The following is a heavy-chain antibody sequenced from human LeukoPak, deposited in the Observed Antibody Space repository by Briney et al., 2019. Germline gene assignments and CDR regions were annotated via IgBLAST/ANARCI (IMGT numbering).Heavy chain of an antibody. CDR3: ARGRGEGRGISMVRGVRAPSYNWFDP. Sequence: SETLSLTCTVSGGSISSYYWSWIRQPPGKGLEWIGYIYYSGSTNYNPSLKSRVTISVETPKNEFSLKLRSVTAADTAVYYCARGRGEGRGISMVRGVRAPSYNWFDPWGQGTLVTVSS. D-gene: IGHD3-10*01. CDR1: GGSISSYY. J-gene: IGHJ5*02. CDR2: IYYSGST. V-gene: IGHV4-59*01.